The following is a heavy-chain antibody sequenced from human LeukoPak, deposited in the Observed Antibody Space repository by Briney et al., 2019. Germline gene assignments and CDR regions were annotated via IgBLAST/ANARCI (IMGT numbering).Heavy chain of an antibody. V-gene: IGHV4-59*12. CDR1: GSSLKTYF. CDR2: IHHSGRT. J-gene: IGHJ4*02. Sequence: PSETLSLTCSISGSSLKTYFWTWIRQAPGKGLEYIGFIHHSGRTDYSPALKSRVTISIDTSKNEFSLRLTSVTIADTAIYYCARTLTGSHLLEYWDQGTLVIVSS. CDR3: ARTLTGSHLLEY. D-gene: IGHD1-26*01.